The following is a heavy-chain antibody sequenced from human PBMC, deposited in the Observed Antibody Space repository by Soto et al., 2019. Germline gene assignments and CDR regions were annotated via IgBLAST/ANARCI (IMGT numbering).Heavy chain of an antibody. Sequence: SETLSLTCNVSGVSISNYYWTWVRQPPGKGLEWIGYIYYTVGTNYNPSLKSRVTISLDMSKNQFSLKLSSVTAADTAVYYCATGSYFRFDSWGQGTLVTVSS. J-gene: IGHJ4*02. CDR2: IYYTVGT. CDR3: ATGSYFRFDS. CDR1: GVSISNYY. D-gene: IGHD1-26*01. V-gene: IGHV4-59*01.